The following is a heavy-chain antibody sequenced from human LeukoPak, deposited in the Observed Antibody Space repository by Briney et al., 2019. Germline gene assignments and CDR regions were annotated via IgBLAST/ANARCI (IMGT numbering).Heavy chain of an antibody. D-gene: IGHD1-26*01. V-gene: IGHV4-34*01. CDR2: INHSGST. CDR3: ARDSVGAPSY. J-gene: IGHJ4*02. CDR1: GGSFSGYY. Sequence: SETLSLTCAVYGGSFSGYYWSWIRQPPGKGLEWIGEINHSGSTNYNPSLKSRVTISVDTSKNQFSLKLSSVTAADTAVYYCARDSVGAPSYWGQGTLVTVSS.